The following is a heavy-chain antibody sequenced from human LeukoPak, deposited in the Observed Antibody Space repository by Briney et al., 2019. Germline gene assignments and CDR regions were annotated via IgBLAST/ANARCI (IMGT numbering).Heavy chain of an antibody. CDR2: ISGSGGGT. CDR1: GFTFNSYA. Sequence: PGGSLRLSCAASGFTFNSYAMSGVRQAPEKGLEWVATISGSGGGTYYADSVKGRFTISRDDSKNTLYLQMNSLRAEDTAIYHCAKDLGRYRNNYFDYWGQGTLVTVSS. J-gene: IGHJ4*02. CDR3: AKDLGRYRNNYFDY. V-gene: IGHV3-23*01. D-gene: IGHD1-26*01.